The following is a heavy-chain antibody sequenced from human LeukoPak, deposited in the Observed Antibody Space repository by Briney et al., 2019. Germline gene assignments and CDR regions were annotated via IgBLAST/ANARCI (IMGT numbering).Heavy chain of an antibody. CDR2: ISWNSGSI. J-gene: IGHJ4*02. D-gene: IGHD6-19*01. Sequence: PGGSLRLSCAASGFTFDDYAMHWVRQAPGKGLEWVSGISWNSGSIGYADSVKGRFTISRDNAKSSLYLQMNSLRAEDTAVYYRARDPGYYSSGWYGYWGQGTLVTVSS. CDR3: ARDPGYYSSGWYGY. V-gene: IGHV3-9*01. CDR1: GFTFDDYA.